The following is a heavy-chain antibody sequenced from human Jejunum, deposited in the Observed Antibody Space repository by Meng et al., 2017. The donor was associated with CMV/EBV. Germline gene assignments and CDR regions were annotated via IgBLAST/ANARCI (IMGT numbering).Heavy chain of an antibody. D-gene: IGHD3-10*01. CDR1: GYIFMSYG. V-gene: IGHV1-18*01. CDR3: ARVTHSGSPSQSSY. CDR2: ISAYNGNT. Sequence: QVQLLQSGPEVKKPGASVTVSCKASGYIFMSYGISWVRQAPGQGLEWVGWISAYNGNTNYVEKLQGRVTMTTDTSTSTAYMELTSLKSDDTAVYYCARVTHSGSPSQSSYWGQGTLVTVSS. J-gene: IGHJ4*02.